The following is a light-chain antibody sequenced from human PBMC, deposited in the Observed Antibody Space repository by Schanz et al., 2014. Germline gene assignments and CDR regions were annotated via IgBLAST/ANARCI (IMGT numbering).Light chain of an antibody. CDR1: SSDVGGYNY. CDR2: DVS. Sequence: QSALTQPASVSGSPGQSTTISCTGTSSDVGGYNYVSWYQQHPGKAPKLMIYDVSNWPSGISNRFSGSKSGNTASLTISGLQAEDEADYYCNSYTSSSTLIFGGGTKLTVL. CDR3: NSYTSSSTLI. J-gene: IGLJ2*01. V-gene: IGLV2-14*01.